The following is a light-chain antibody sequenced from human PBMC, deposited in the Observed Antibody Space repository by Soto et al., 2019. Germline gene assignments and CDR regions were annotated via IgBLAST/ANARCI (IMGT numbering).Light chain of an antibody. V-gene: IGLV1-51*01. CDR2: VDN. CDR1: SSNIGGNS. CDR3: GSWDSSLSAYV. Sequence: QSVLTQPPSVSAAPGQKVTISCSGSSSNIGGNSVSWYQQLPGTAPKLLIYVDNKRPSGIPDRFSGSKSGTSATLGITGFQTGDEADYYCGSWDSSLSAYVFGTGTKATVL. J-gene: IGLJ1*01.